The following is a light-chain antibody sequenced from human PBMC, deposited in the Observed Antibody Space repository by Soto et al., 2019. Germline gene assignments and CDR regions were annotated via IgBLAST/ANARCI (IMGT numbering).Light chain of an antibody. Sequence: QSVLTQPASVSGSPGQSITISCTGTSSDVGNYNLVSWYQQHPGEAPKLMIYEGTKRPSGVSNRFSGSKFGNMASLTISGLQAEDEVDYYCCSYAGDSTWVFGGGTKVTVL. CDR3: CSYAGDSTWV. CDR2: EGT. V-gene: IGLV2-23*01. CDR1: SSDVGNYNL. J-gene: IGLJ3*02.